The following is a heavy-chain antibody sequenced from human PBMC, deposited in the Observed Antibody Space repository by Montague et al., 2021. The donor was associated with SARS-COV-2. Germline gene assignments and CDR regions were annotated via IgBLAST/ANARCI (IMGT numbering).Heavy chain of an antibody. CDR2: IGPSGST. Sequence: SETLSLTCGVSGGSLSGYHWSWIRQPPGKGLEWIGEIGPSGSTNYNPSLKSRVIISLDTSKNQFSLKLSSVTAADTAVYYCARGLIDITMMVFVFTGYSFCFDYWGQGIMVTVSS. CDR3: ARGLIDITMMVFVFTGYSFCFDY. D-gene: IGHD3-22*01. J-gene: IGHJ4*02. V-gene: IGHV4-34*01. CDR1: GGSLSGYH.